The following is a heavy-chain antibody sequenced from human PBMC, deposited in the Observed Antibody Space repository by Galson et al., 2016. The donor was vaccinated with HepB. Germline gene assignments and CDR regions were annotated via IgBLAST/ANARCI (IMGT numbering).Heavy chain of an antibody. Sequence: PALVKPTQTLTLTCTFSGSSLSVMCVSWIRQPPGKALEWLALIDWDDDKYYNTSLKTRLTISKDTSKNQAVLTMTNMDPVDTATYYCARARDNSGWYWAFDYWGQGTLVTVSS. D-gene: IGHD6-19*01. J-gene: IGHJ4*02. CDR1: GSSLSVMC. CDR2: IDWDDDK. V-gene: IGHV2-70*01. CDR3: ARARDNSGWYWAFDY.